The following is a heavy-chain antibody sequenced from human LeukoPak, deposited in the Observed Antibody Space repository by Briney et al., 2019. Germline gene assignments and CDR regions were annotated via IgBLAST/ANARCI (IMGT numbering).Heavy chain of an antibody. Sequence: ASVKVSCTASGYTLISSSISWVRQAPGQGLEWMGWISGYNGNTNYAQKLQGRLTMTTDTSTNTAHMELRSLRSDDTAVYNCARVPSADTFFYYYMDVWGKGTTVTVSS. D-gene: IGHD3-10*01. CDR1: GYTLISSS. CDR3: ARVPSADTFFYYYMDV. V-gene: IGHV1-18*01. J-gene: IGHJ6*03. CDR2: ISGYNGNT.